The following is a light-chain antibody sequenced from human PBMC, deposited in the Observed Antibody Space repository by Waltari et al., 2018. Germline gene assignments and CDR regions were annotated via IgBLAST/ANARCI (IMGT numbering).Light chain of an antibody. CDR3: QTGGHGTWV. J-gene: IGLJ3*02. CDR2: VNSDGSH. Sequence: QLVLTQSPSASASLGASVRLTCTLDSGHSSNIIAWHQQQPEKGPRYLMKVNSDGSHSKGDWIPDRFSGSGSGAERYLTISSVQSEDEADYYCQTGGHGTWVFGGGTKLTVL. V-gene: IGLV4-69*01. CDR1: SGHSSNI.